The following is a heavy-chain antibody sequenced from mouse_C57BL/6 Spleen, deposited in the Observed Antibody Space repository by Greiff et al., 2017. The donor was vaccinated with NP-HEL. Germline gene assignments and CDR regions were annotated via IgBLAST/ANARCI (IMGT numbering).Heavy chain of an antibody. CDR3: ASSYDQFFDN. CDR1: GFTFSSYA. V-gene: IGHV5S21*01. CDR2: ISSGGDDT. Sequence: EVKLVQSGAGLVKPGGSLKLSCAASGFTFSSYAMSWVRQTPEKRLEWVAYISSGGDDTYYVDTVKGRFIITRDNARNTLYLRISSLKSEDTAMYNCASSYDQFFDNGGQGTTLTVSS. J-gene: IGHJ2*01. D-gene: IGHD2-3*01.